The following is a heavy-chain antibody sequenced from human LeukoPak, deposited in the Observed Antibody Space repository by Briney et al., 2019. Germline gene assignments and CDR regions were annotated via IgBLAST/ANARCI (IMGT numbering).Heavy chain of an antibody. Sequence: SGGSLRLSCEDSGFTFRSYEMNWVRQAPGKGLEWIAYLSSSGSAFSYADSVKGRFTIARDNAKNSVYLEMNSLRADDTAVYYCARSARLMKGVVGVTALDDWGQGTLVTVSS. CDR3: ARSARLMKGVVGVTALDD. D-gene: IGHD3-3*01. CDR1: GFTFRSYE. J-gene: IGHJ4*02. V-gene: IGHV3-48*03. CDR2: LSSSGSAF.